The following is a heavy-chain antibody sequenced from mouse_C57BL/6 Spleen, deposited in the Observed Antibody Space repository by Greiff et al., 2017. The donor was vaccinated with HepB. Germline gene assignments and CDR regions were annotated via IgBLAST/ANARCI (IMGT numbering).Heavy chain of an antibody. CDR1: GYTFTDYY. CDR2: INPNNGGT. CDR3: ARPPHYYGSSPWFAY. J-gene: IGHJ3*01. D-gene: IGHD1-1*01. Sequence: EVQLHQSGPELVKPGASVKISCKASGYTFTDYYMNWVKQSHGKSLEWIGDINPNNGGTSYNQKFKGKATLTVDKSSSTAYMALRSLTSEDSAGYDCARPPHYYGSSPWFAYWGQGTLVTVSA. V-gene: IGHV1-26*01.